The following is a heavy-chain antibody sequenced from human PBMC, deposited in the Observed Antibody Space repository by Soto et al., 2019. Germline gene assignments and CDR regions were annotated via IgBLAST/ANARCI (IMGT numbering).Heavy chain of an antibody. CDR1: GHSISSGDYY. V-gene: IGHV4-30-4*01. CDR2: IYYSGNT. Sequence: SVTLSLTCTVSGHSISSGDYYWSWIRQPPGKGLEWIGCIYYSGNTYYNPSLKRRFSISVDTSKNQFSLQLSSVTVADTAVYYCARAMVRSYYYGMDVWGQGTTVT. CDR3: ARAMVRSYYYGMDV. D-gene: IGHD3-10*01. J-gene: IGHJ6*02.